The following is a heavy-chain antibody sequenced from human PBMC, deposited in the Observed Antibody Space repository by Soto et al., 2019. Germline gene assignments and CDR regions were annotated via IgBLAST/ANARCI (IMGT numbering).Heavy chain of an antibody. Sequence: GGSLRLSCTASGFTFADYAMSWVRQAPGKGLEWVGFIRRKTYGETTEYAASVKGRFTISRADSKNIAYLQMDGLKTEDTAVYYCSRVSYYYDSSNYCRGDYFCWWGRGSLGAVSS. D-gene: IGHD3-22*01. CDR2: IRRKTYGETT. J-gene: IGHJ4*02. CDR1: GFTFADYA. V-gene: IGHV3-49*04. CDR3: SRVSYYYDSSNYCRGDYFCW.